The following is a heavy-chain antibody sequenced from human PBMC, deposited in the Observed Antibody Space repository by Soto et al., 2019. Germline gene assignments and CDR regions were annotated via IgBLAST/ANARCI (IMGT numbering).Heavy chain of an antibody. V-gene: IGHV3-33*01. CDR3: ARGNLWFGEFDYYGMDV. D-gene: IGHD3-10*01. Sequence: QVQLVESGGGVVQPGRSLRLSCAASGFTFSSYGMHWVRQAPGKGLEWVAVIWYDGTNKNYADSVKGRFTISRDNSKNTMYLQMSSLGAEDTAVYYCARGNLWFGEFDYYGMDVWGQGTTVTVSS. CDR2: IWYDGTNK. J-gene: IGHJ6*02. CDR1: GFTFSSYG.